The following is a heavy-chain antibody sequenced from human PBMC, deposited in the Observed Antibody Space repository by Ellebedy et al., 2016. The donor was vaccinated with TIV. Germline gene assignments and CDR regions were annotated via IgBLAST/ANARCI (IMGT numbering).Heavy chain of an antibody. Sequence: GESLKISCKGSGYSFSSYWLGWVRQMPGKGLEWVGIIYPGDSATRYSPSFQGQVTMAADKSISTAYLQWSSLKASDTAMYYCALLIAVAGGGGDYWGQGTLVTVSS. D-gene: IGHD6-19*01. CDR3: ALLIAVAGGGGDY. V-gene: IGHV5-51*01. J-gene: IGHJ4*02. CDR1: GYSFSSYW. CDR2: IYPGDSAT.